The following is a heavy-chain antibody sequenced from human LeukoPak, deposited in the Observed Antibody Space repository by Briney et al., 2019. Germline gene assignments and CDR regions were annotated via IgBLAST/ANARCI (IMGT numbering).Heavy chain of an antibody. CDR1: GFTFDDYA. V-gene: IGHV3-9*01. D-gene: IGHD3-10*01. CDR2: ISWNSGSI. J-gene: IGHJ4*02. CDR3: AKDILWFGELLATYFDY. Sequence: GGSLRLSCAASGFTFDDYAMPWVRQAPGKGLEWVSGISWNSGSIGYADSVKGRFTISRDNAKNSLYLQMNSLRAEDTALYYCAKDILWFGELLATYFDYWGQGTLVTVSS.